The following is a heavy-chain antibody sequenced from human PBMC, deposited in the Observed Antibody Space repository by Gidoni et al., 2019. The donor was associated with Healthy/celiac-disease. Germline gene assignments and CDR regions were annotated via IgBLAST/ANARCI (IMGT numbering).Heavy chain of an antibody. D-gene: IGHD4-17*01. CDR2: ISSSSSTI. J-gene: IGHJ6*02. CDR3: ARYRGDYPLGMDV. V-gene: IGHV3-48*01. Sequence: EVQLVECVGGLVQPGWPLGLPCAASGFRFSTYSMNWVRQAAGTGLECVSCISSSSSTIYYADSVKGRFTISRDNAKNSLYLQMNSLRAEDTAVYYCARYRGDYPLGMDVWGQGTTVTVSS. CDR1: GFRFSTYS.